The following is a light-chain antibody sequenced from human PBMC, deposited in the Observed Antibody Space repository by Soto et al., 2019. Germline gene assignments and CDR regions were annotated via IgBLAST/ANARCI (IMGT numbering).Light chain of an antibody. CDR1: QSVRSN. CDR3: QQYNDWPPT. Sequence: EIVMTQSPATLSVSPGERATLSCRASQSVRSNLAWYQQKPGQAPRLLIYGASTRATGIPARFSGSGSGTEFTLTISSLQSEDFAVYYCQQYNDWPPTFGQGTKV. CDR2: GAS. J-gene: IGKJ1*01. V-gene: IGKV3-15*01.